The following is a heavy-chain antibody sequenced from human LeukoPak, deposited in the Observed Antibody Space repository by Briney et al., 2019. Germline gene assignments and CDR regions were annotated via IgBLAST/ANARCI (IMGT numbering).Heavy chain of an antibody. D-gene: IGHD4-17*01. CDR1: GYTFTSYG. Sequence: ASVKVSCKASGYTFTSYGIGWVRQAPGQGLEWMGWISAYNGNTNYAQKLQGRVTMTTDTSTSTAYMELRSLRSDDTAVYYCARGTTVTTWGGHWFDPWGQGTLVTVSS. CDR3: ARGTTVTTWGGHWFDP. CDR2: ISAYNGNT. V-gene: IGHV1-18*01. J-gene: IGHJ5*02.